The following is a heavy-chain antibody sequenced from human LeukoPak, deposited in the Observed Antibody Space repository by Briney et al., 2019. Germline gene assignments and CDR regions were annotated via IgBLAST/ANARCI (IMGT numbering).Heavy chain of an antibody. V-gene: IGHV3-30*02. CDR1: GLSFSSYS. CDR3: AKGLHSSSLNDAFDI. CDR2: IRFDSTNY. D-gene: IGHD6-13*01. Sequence: GGSLRLSCAASGLSFSSYSMNWVRQAPGKGLEWVAFIRFDSTNYYYADSVKGRFTISRDNSQNTLYLQMNSLRVEDTAMYYCAKGLHSSSLNDAFDIWGQGTVVTVSS. J-gene: IGHJ3*02.